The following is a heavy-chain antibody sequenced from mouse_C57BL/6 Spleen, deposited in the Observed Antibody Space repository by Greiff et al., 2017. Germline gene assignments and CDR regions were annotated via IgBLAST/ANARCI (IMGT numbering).Heavy chain of an antibody. D-gene: IGHD2-4*01. CDR1: GYTFTDYN. CDR3: ARRDYDGDYYAMDY. Sequence: VQLQQSGPELVKPGASVKIPCKASGYTFTDYNMDWVKQSHGKSLEWIGDINPNNGGTIYNQKFKGKATLTVDKSSSTAYMELRSLTSEDTAVYYCARRDYDGDYYAMDYWGQGTSVTVSS. J-gene: IGHJ4*01. V-gene: IGHV1-18*01. CDR2: INPNNGGT.